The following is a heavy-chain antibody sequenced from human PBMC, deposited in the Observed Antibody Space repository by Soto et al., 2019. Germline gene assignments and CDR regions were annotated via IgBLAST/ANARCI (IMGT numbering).Heavy chain of an antibody. J-gene: IGHJ3*02. Sequence: EVQLVESGGGLVQPGGSLRLSCAASGFTLGDYYMDWVRQAPGKGLEWVGRSRSKARGYTTEYAASVTGRFTVSRDESKNSFYLQMNSLKSEDTALYYCVRGFNSFEIWGQGTLLTVSS. CDR2: SRSKARGYTT. CDR3: VRGFNSFEI. CDR1: GFTLGDYY. V-gene: IGHV3-72*01.